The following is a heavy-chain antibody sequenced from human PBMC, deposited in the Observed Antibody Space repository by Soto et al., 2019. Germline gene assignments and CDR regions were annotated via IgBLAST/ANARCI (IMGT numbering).Heavy chain of an antibody. J-gene: IGHJ5*02. V-gene: IGHV4-34*01. Sequence: LSLTCAVYGGSFSGYYWSWIRQPPGKGLEWIGEINHSGSTNYNPSLKSRVTISADTSKNQFSLKLSSVTAADTAVYYCARGVRYCSSTRCYKRDWFDPWGQGTLVTVSS. CDR1: GGSFSGYY. D-gene: IGHD2-2*02. CDR2: INHSGST. CDR3: ARGVRYCSSTRCYKRDWFDP.